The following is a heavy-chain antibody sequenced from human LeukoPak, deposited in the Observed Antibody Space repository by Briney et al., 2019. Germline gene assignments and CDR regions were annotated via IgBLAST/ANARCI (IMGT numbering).Heavy chain of an antibody. D-gene: IGHD3-16*02. V-gene: IGHV4-59*01. CDR3: ARQEDSGELSPT. Sequence: SETLSPTCTVSGGSISSYYWSWIRQPPGKGLEWIGYIYYSGSTNYNPSLKSRVTISVDTSKSQFSLKLSSVTAADTAVYYCARQEDSGELSPTRGQGTLVAVSS. CDR1: GGSISSYY. CDR2: IYYSGST. J-gene: IGHJ4*02.